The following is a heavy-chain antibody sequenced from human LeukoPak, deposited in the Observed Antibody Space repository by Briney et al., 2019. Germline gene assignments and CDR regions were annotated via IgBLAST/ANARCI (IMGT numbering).Heavy chain of an antibody. D-gene: IGHD6-13*01. CDR2: IYHSGST. Sequence: PSETLSLTCAVSGGSISSGGYSWSWIRQPPGKGLEWIGYIYHSGSTNYNPSLKSRVTISVDTSKNQFSLKLSSVTAADTAVYYCARGAAANGGAFDIWGQGTMVTVSS. V-gene: IGHV4-30-2*01. J-gene: IGHJ3*02. CDR3: ARGAAANGGAFDI. CDR1: GGSISSGGYS.